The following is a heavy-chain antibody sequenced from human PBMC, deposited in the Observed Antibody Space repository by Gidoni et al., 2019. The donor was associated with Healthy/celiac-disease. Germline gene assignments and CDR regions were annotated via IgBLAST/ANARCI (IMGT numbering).Heavy chain of an antibody. D-gene: IGHD2-2*01. Sequence: QVQLQQWGAGLLKPSETLSLTCAVYGGSFSGYYWSWIRQPPGKGLEWIGEINHSGSTNYNPSLKSRVTISVDTSKNQFSLKLSSVTAADTAVYYCAREPPRYCSSTSCYDYWGQGTLVTVSS. CDR1: GGSFSGYY. V-gene: IGHV4-34*01. CDR2: INHSGST. CDR3: AREPPRYCSSTSCYDY. J-gene: IGHJ4*02.